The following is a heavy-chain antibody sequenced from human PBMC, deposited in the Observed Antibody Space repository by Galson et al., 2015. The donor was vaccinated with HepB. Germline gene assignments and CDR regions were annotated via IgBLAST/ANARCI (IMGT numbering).Heavy chain of an antibody. J-gene: IGHJ3*02. CDR2: IYSGGST. Sequence: SLRLSCAASGFTVSSNYMSWVRQAPGKGLEWVSVIYSGGSTYYADSVKGRFTISRDNSKNTLYLQMNSLRAEDTAVYYCATDGDYGDYTGRKNDAFDIWGQGTMVTVSS. D-gene: IGHD4-17*01. CDR3: ATDGDYGDYTGRKNDAFDI. CDR1: GFTVSSNY. V-gene: IGHV3-66*01.